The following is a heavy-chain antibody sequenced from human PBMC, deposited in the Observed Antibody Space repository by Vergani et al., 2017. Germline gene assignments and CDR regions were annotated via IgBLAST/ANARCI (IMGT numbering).Heavy chain of an antibody. CDR2: IKSDGSIT. D-gene: IGHD4-11*01. CDR3: ARVKEGDYSNPGDH. Sequence: VQLVESGGGLVQPGGSLRLSCTASGFTFSNYWMQWVRQAPGKGLMWVSRIKSDGSITAYADSVKGRFTISRDNSKNTLFLQMNSLRVEDTGVYYCARVKEGDYSNPGDHWGQGTRVTVSS. J-gene: IGHJ4*02. CDR1: GFTFSNYW. V-gene: IGHV3-74*03.